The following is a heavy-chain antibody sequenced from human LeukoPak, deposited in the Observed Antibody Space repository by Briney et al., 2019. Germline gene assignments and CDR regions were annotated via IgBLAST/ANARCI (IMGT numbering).Heavy chain of an antibody. J-gene: IGHJ4*02. CDR1: GFTFSSYA. V-gene: IGHV3-23*01. Sequence: GGSLGLSCAASGFTFSSYAMSWVRQPPGKGLEWVSSIFPSGGEIHYADSVRGRFTISRDNSKSTLSLQMNSLRAEDTAIYYCATYRQVLLPFESWGQGTLVTVSS. D-gene: IGHD2-8*02. CDR3: ATYRQVLLPFES. CDR2: IFPSGGEI.